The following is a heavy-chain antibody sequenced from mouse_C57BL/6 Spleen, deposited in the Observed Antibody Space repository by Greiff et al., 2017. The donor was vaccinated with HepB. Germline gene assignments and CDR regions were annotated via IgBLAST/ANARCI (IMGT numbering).Heavy chain of an antibody. J-gene: IGHJ2*01. D-gene: IGHD1-1*01. CDR2: IDPSDSET. Sequence: VQLQQPGAELVRPGSSVKLSCKASGYTFTSYWMHWVKQRPIQGLEWIGNIDPSDSETHYNQKFKDKATLTVDKSSSTAYMQLSSLTSEDSAVYYCARYPLYGSSPSYFDYWGQGTTLTVSS. V-gene: IGHV1-52*01. CDR1: GYTFTSYW. CDR3: ARYPLYGSSPSYFDY.